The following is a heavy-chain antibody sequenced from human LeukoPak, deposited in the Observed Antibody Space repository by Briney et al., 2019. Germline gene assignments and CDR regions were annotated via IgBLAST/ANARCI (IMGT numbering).Heavy chain of an antibody. CDR2: IYYSGST. CDR3: ARQIVGATNFDY. J-gene: IGHJ4*02. D-gene: IGHD1-26*01. Sequence: SETLSLTCTVSGDSISSSSYYWGWIHQPPGKGLEWIGSIYYSGSTYYNPSLKSRVTISVDTSKNQFSLKLSSVTAADTAVYYCARQIVGATNFDYRGQGTLVTVSS. V-gene: IGHV4-39*01. CDR1: GDSISSSSYY.